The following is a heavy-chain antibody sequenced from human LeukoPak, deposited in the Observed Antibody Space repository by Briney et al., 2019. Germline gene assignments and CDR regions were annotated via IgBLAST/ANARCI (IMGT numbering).Heavy chain of an antibody. CDR3: ARGYYDSSGYYAPLSWFDP. Sequence: SETLSLTCTVSGGSISSYYWSWIRQPPGKGLEWIGYIYYSGSTNYNPSLKSRVTMSVDTSKNQFSLKLSSVTAADTAVYYCARGYYDSSGYYAPLSWFDPWGQGTLVTVSS. J-gene: IGHJ5*02. V-gene: IGHV4-59*12. D-gene: IGHD3-22*01. CDR1: GGSISSYY. CDR2: IYYSGST.